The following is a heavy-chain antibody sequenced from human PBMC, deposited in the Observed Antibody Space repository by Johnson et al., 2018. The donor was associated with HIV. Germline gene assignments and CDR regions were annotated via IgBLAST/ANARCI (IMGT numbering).Heavy chain of an antibody. CDR1: GFTFINYW. CDR3: ARSEYSSSWSNAFDI. J-gene: IGHJ3*02. CDR2: IKQDGREK. V-gene: IGHV3-7*01. D-gene: IGHD6-13*01. Sequence: VQLVESGGRLVQPGGYLRLSCTTSGFTFINYWMSWVRQAPGKGLEWVANIKQDGREKFYVDSVKGRFTISRDNAKNSVYLQMNSLRAEDTAVYYCARSEYSSSWSNAFDIWGQGTMVTVSS.